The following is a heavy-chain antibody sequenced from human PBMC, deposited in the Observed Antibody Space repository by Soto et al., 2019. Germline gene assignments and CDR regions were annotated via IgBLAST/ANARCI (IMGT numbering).Heavy chain of an antibody. CDR3: VTGDETRWFDP. Sequence: PGGSLRLSCSASGFTFSSYDMHWVRQDPGKGLEYVSAISSNGASTYYADSVKGRFTISRDNSKNTLYLQISSLRAEDTAVYYCVTGDETRWFDPWGQGTLVTVSS. CDR1: GFTFSSYD. D-gene: IGHD2-21*01. V-gene: IGHV3-64D*06. CDR2: ISSNGAST. J-gene: IGHJ5*02.